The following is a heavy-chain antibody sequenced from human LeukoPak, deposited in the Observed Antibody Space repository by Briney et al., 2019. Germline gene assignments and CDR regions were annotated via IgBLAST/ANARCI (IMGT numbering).Heavy chain of an antibody. J-gene: IGHJ3*02. V-gene: IGHV4-59*11. Sequence: SETLSLTCTVSGGSINSHHWSWIRQPPGKGLEWIGYIYYSGGTNYNPSLNSRVTISVDTSKNRFSLRVTSMTAADTAVYYCARQGAFDIWGQGTMVTVSS. CDR1: GGSINSHH. CDR2: IYYSGGT. CDR3: ARQGAFDI.